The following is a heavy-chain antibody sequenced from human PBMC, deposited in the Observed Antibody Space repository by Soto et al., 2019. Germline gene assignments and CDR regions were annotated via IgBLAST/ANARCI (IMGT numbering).Heavy chain of an antibody. CDR2: IWYDGSNK. D-gene: IGHD3-9*01. V-gene: IGHV3-33*01. J-gene: IGHJ6*02. Sequence: GGSLRLSCAASGFTFSSYGMHWVRQAPGKGLEWVAVIWYDGSNKYYADSVKGRFTISRDNSKSTLYLQMNSLRAEDTAVYYCASGPGETYYDIFLRVSDYYYGMDVWGQGTTVTVSS. CDR1: GFTFSSYG. CDR3: ASGPGETYYDIFLRVSDYYYGMDV.